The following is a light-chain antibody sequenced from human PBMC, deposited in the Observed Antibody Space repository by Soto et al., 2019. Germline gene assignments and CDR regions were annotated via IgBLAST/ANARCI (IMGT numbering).Light chain of an antibody. J-gene: IGKJ1*01. CDR2: KAS. V-gene: IGKV1-5*03. CDR1: QTISSW. CDR3: QHYNSYSEA. Sequence: DIHVTQSPSTLSLSLGDRVTITFLASQTISSWLAWYQQKPGKAPKLLIYKASTLKSGVPSRLSGSGSGTEFTLTISSLQPDDFATYYCQHYNSYSEAFGQGTKVDIK.